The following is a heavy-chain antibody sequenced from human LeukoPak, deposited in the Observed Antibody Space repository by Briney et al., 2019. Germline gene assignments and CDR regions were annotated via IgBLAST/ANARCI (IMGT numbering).Heavy chain of an antibody. CDR1: AFAFSSNW. Sequence: GGSLRLSCVASAFAFSSNWMSWVRQAPGKGLEWVASIKEDGSETSYVDSVKGRFTTSRDNAKNSLYLQMSSLRAEDTAVYYCARDLHPRYYLPDYWGQGTLVTVSS. J-gene: IGHJ4*02. D-gene: IGHD1-26*01. CDR2: IKEDGSET. CDR3: ARDLHPRYYLPDY. V-gene: IGHV3-7*04.